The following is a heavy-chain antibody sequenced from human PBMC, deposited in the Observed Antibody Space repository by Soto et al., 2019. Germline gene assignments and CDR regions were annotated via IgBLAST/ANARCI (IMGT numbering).Heavy chain of an antibody. J-gene: IGHJ4*02. CDR2: IKQDGSEK. Sequence: GPLRLSYAASGFTFSRYWMSWVRQAPGKGLEWVANIKQDGSEKYYVDSVKGRFTISRDNAKNSLYLQMKSLRAEDTDVYYCAREVPACYYDSSGYSLWGQGTLVTVSS. D-gene: IGHD3-22*01. CDR3: AREVPACYYDSSGYSL. V-gene: IGHV3-7*01. CDR1: GFTFSRYW.